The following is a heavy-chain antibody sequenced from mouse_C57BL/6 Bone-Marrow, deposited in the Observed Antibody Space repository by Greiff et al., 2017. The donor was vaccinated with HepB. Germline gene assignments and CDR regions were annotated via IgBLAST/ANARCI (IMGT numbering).Heavy chain of an antibody. CDR3: ARMAYYSNSNYFDN. Sequence: QVQLKESGPGLVQPSQSLSITCTVSGFSLTNYGVHWVRQSPGKGLEWLGAIWSGGSPDYNAAFISRLSISKDNSESQVFFKMNILQADDTAIYYCARMAYYSNSNYFDNWGQGTTLTVSS. V-gene: IGHV2-2*01. CDR1: GFSLTNYG. CDR2: IWSGGSP. J-gene: IGHJ2*01. D-gene: IGHD2-5*01.